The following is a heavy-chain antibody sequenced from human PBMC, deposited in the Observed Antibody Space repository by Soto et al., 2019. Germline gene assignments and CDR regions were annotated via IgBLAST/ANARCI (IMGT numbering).Heavy chain of an antibody. CDR1: GYTFSNYG. D-gene: IGHD5-18*01. J-gene: IGHJ6*02. CDR3: ARDPGFGFGYSYAFAMDV. V-gene: IGHV1-18*01. CDR2: ISGYNVNT. Sequence: QVQLVQSGAEVKKPGASVKVSCKASGYTFSNYGISWVRQGPGQGLEWMGWISGYNVNTHYEEKVQDRIKMTTDTSTSTTYMELRSLRSDDTAVYFCARDPGFGFGYSYAFAMDVWGQGTTVTVSS.